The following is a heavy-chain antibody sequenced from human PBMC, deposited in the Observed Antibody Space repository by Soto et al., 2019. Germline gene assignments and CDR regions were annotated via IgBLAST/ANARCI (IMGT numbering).Heavy chain of an antibody. CDR1: GYSFPTYW. V-gene: IGHV5-51*01. D-gene: IGHD6-6*01. Sequence: GASLKISCQGSGYSFPTYWIGWVRQMPGKGLEWMGIIYPGDSDTRYSPSFQGQVTISADKSINSAYLQWSSLQASDTAKYYCARPYGSSFAMDVWGQGTTVTVSS. J-gene: IGHJ6*02. CDR3: ARPYGSSFAMDV. CDR2: IYPGDSDT.